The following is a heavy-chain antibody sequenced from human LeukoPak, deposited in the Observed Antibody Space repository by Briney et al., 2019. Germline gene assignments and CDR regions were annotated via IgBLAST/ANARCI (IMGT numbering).Heavy chain of an antibody. V-gene: IGHV3-23*01. CDR2: ISGSGGST. J-gene: IGHJ6*02. CDR3: AKAVAAHRYYYYYYGMDV. CDR1: GFTFDDYA. D-gene: IGHD6-13*01. Sequence: GGSLRLSCAASGFTFDDYAMHWVRQAPGKGLEWVSAISGSGGSTYYADSVKGRFTISRDNSKNTLYLQMNSLRAEDTAVYYCAKAVAAHRYYYYYYGMDVWGQGTTVTVSS.